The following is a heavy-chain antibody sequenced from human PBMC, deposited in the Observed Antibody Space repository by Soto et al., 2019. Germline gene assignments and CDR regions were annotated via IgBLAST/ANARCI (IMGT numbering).Heavy chain of an antibody. V-gene: IGHV3-9*01. CDR3: AKGVAGWYDFDY. J-gene: IGHJ4*02. D-gene: IGHD2-15*01. Sequence: EVQLVESGGGLVQPGRSLRLSCAASGFTFDDYGMHWVRQAPGKGLEWVSGISWNVGSIAYADSVKGRFTISRDNAKNSLYLQMNSLRAEDTALYYCAKGVAGWYDFDYWGQGTLVTVSS. CDR2: ISWNVGSI. CDR1: GFTFDDYG.